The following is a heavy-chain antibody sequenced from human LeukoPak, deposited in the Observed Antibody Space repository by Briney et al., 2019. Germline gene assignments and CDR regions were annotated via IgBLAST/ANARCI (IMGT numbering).Heavy chain of an antibody. CDR1: GYSISSGYY. V-gene: IGHV4-61*01. Sequence: PSETLSLTCAVSGYSISSGYYWGWIRQPPGKGLEWIGYIYYSGSTNYNPSLKSRATISVDTSRNQFSLKLSSVTAADTAVYYCARDFDYWGQGTLVTVSS. CDR3: ARDFDY. J-gene: IGHJ4*02. CDR2: IYYSGST.